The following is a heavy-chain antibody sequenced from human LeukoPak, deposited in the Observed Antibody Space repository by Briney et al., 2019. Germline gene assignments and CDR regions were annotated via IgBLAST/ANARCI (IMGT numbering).Heavy chain of an antibody. Sequence: GGSLRLSCAASGFTFSSYSMNWVRQAPGKGLELVSSISSSSSYIYYADSVKGRFTISRDNAENSLYLQMNSLRAEDTAVYYCARDHYDILTGYYHFDSWGQGTLVTVSS. CDR2: ISSSSSYI. J-gene: IGHJ4*02. CDR3: ARDHYDILTGYYHFDS. D-gene: IGHD3-9*01. CDR1: GFTFSSYS. V-gene: IGHV3-21*01.